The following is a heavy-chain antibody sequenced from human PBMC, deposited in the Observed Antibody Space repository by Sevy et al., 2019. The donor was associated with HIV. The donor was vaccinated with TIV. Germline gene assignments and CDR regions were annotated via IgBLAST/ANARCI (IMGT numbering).Heavy chain of an antibody. V-gene: IGHV1-2*02. CDR1: GYTFTGYY. CDR3: ARGRRFLEWLSAEYFQH. Sequence: ASVKVSCEASGYTFTGYYMHWVRQAPGQGLEWMGWINPNSGGTNYAQKFQGRVTMTRDTSISTAYMELSRLRSDDTAVYYCARGRRFLEWLSAEYFQHWGQGTLVTVSS. D-gene: IGHD3-3*01. CDR2: INPNSGGT. J-gene: IGHJ1*01.